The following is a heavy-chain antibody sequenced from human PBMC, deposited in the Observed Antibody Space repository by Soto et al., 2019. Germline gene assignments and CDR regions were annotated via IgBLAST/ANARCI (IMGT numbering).Heavy chain of an antibody. CDR1: GGSFSCYY. Sequence: PSETLSLTCAVYGGSFSCYYLSWIRQPPGKGLEWIGEINHSGSTNYNPSLKSRVTISVDTSKNQFSLKLRSLRSDDTAVYYCARDSVSSSRTAGMDVWGQGTTVTVSS. CDR3: ARDSVSSSRTAGMDV. D-gene: IGHD6-13*01. CDR2: INHSGST. J-gene: IGHJ6*02. V-gene: IGHV4-34*01.